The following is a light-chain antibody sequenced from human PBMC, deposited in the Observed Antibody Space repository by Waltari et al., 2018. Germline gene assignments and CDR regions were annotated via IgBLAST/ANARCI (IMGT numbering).Light chain of an antibody. CDR3: MQGTHWPYT. Sequence: DVVMTQSPLSLPVTIGQPAPISCRSSQGLVHSDGNTYLTWFQQRPGQSPRRLIYKILNRDSGVPDRFIGSGSGTDFTLKISRVEVEDVAIYYCMQGTHWPYTFGQGTQLEI. J-gene: IGKJ2*01. CDR2: KIL. V-gene: IGKV2-30*02. CDR1: QGLVHSDGNTY.